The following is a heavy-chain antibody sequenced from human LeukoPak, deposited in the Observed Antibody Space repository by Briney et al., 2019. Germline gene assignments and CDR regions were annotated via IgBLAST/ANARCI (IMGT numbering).Heavy chain of an antibody. Sequence: ASVKVSCKASGYTFISYGISWVRQAPGQGLEWMGWISAYNGNTNYAQKLQGRVTMTTDTSTSTAYMELRSLRSDDTAVYYCARLAYYYGSGSYYNEYYFDYWGQGTLVTVSS. D-gene: IGHD3-10*01. CDR1: GYTFISYG. CDR2: ISAYNGNT. J-gene: IGHJ4*02. V-gene: IGHV1-18*01. CDR3: ARLAYYYGSGSYYNEYYFDY.